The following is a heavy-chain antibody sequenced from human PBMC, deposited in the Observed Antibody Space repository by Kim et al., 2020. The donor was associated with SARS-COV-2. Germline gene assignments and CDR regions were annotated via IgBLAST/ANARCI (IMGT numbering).Heavy chain of an antibody. D-gene: IGHD6-13*01. J-gene: IGHJ4*02. CDR3: AKGPVGSSWYSLSFADY. Sequence: VKGRIPISRDNSKNTLYLQMTSLRAEDTAVSYCAKGPVGSSWYSLSFADYWGQGTLVTVSS. V-gene: IGHV3-23*01.